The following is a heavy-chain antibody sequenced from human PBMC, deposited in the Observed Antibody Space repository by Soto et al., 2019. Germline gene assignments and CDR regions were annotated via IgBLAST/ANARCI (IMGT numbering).Heavy chain of an antibody. CDR3: ARLGYCSGGSCYSNWFDP. CDR2: IDYSGST. J-gene: IGHJ5*02. D-gene: IGHD2-15*01. Sequence: PSETLSLTCTVSGGSISSYYWSWIRQPPGKGLEWIGYIDYSGSTNYNPSLKSRVTISVDTSKNQFSLKLSSVTAADTAVYYCARLGYCSGGSCYSNWFDPWGQGTLVTVSS. CDR1: GGSISSYY. V-gene: IGHV4-59*01.